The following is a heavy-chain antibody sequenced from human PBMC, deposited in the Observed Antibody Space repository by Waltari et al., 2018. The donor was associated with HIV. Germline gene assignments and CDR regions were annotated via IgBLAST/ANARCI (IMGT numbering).Heavy chain of an antibody. J-gene: IGHJ5*02. CDR3: ATDYDILGNP. V-gene: IGHV1-24*01. CDR2: FDPEDGET. D-gene: IGHD3-9*01. CDR1: VYTLTELS. Sequence: QVQLVQSGDEVQQPGASAKVSCKVSVYTLTELSIPRVRQAPGKGLEWMGGFDPEDGETIYAQKFQGRVTMTEDTSTDTAYMELSSLRSEDTAVYYCATDYDILGNPWGQGTLVTVSS.